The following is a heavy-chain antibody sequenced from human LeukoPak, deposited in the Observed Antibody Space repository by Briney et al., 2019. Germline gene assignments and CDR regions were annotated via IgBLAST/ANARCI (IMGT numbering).Heavy chain of an antibody. D-gene: IGHD2-15*01. J-gene: IGHJ4*02. CDR2: IYPGDSDT. CDR3: ARSDPYCSGGSCYYFDT. CDR1: GYSFTNYW. V-gene: IGHV5-51*01. Sequence: GESLKISCKASGYSFTNYWIGWVRQMPGKGLEWMGIIYPGDSDTRYSPSFQGQVTISADKSISTAYLQWSSLKVSDTAMYFCARSDPYCSGGSCYYFDTWGQGTLVTVSS.